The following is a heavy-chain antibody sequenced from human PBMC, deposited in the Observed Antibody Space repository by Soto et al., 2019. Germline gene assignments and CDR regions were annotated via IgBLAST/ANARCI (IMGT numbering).Heavy chain of an antibody. D-gene: IGHD1-1*01. CDR1: GVTFNSYA. V-gene: IGHV1-69*19. Sequence: QVQLEQSGAEVKKSGSSVKISCKASGVTFNSYALSWVRQAPGQGLEWMGGIIPVFDKPTYAQKFQGRVTITADESTNTGYMKLSSLRSEDTAVYYCAGTSWHYYYGMDLWGQGTTVTVSS. J-gene: IGHJ6*02. CDR3: AGTSWHYYYGMDL. CDR2: IIPVFDKP.